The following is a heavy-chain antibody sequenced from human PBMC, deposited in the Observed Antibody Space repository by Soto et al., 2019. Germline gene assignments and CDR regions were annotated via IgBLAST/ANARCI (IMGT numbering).Heavy chain of an antibody. V-gene: IGHV3-30-3*01. CDR2: ISYDGSNK. J-gene: IGHJ4*02. D-gene: IGHD2-2*01. CDR1: GFTFSSYA. Sequence: GGSLRLSCAASGFTFSSYAMHWVRQAPGKGLEWVAVISYDGSNKYYADSVKGRFTISRDNSKNTLYLQMNSLRAEDTAVYYCARDYCSSTSCYLKYYFDYWGQGTLVTVSS. CDR3: ARDYCSSTSCYLKYYFDY.